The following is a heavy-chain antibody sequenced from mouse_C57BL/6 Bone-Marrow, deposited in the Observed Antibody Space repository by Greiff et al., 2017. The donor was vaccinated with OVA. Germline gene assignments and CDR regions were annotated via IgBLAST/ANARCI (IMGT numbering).Heavy chain of an antibody. CDR1: GYTFTSYW. J-gene: IGHJ1*03. D-gene: IGHD2-3*01. V-gene: IGHV1-55*01. CDR2: IYPGSGST. CDR3: ARGDGYSFDV. Sequence: QVQLQQSGAELVKPGASVKMSCKASGYTFTSYWITWVKQRPGQGLEWIGDIYPGSGSTNYNEKFKSKATLTVDTSSSTAYMQLSSLTSEDSAVYYCARGDGYSFDVWGTGTTVTVSS.